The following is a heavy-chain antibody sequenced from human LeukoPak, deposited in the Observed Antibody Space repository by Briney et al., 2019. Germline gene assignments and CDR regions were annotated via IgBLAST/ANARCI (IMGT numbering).Heavy chain of an antibody. CDR1: GFTFSSYA. D-gene: IGHD1-26*01. CDR2: ISSSGGST. J-gene: IGHJ3*02. CDR3: ARGGSYLSAFDI. V-gene: IGHV3-23*01. Sequence: GGSLRLSCAASGFTFSSYAMSWVRQAPGKGLEWVSGISSSGGSTYYVDSVKGRFTISRDNSKNTLYLQMNSLRAEDTAVYYCARGGSYLSAFDIWGQGTMVTVSS.